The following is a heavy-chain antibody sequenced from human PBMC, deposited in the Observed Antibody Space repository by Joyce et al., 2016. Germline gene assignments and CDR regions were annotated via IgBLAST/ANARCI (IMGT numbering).Heavy chain of an antibody. Sequence: QVQLQESGPGLVKPSETLSLTCTVSGGSISNFYWSWIRQPPGKGLEWLGYISYSGDTFYTPSLKSRVSISLHTSKNQFSLRLSSVTAADTAIYYCAGVVYGDYVAYWGQGTLVTVSS. CDR3: AGVVYGDYVAY. CDR2: ISYSGDT. CDR1: GGSISNFY. V-gene: IGHV4-59*01. J-gene: IGHJ4*02. D-gene: IGHD4-17*01.